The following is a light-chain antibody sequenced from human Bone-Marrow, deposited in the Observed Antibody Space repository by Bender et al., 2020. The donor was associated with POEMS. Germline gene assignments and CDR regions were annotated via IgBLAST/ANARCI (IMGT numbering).Light chain of an antibody. J-gene: IGLJ3*02. Sequence: QSVLTQPPSASGTPGQRVTISCSGSNSNIGTNAVNWYHQFPGTAPKLLFYGDNQRPSVVPDRFYAFKSGTSASLAVSGLQSEDAADYYCAACYAGLSDGVFGGGSKLPVL. CDR1: NSNIGTNA. CDR3: AACYAGLSDGV. CDR2: GDN. V-gene: IGLV1-44*01.